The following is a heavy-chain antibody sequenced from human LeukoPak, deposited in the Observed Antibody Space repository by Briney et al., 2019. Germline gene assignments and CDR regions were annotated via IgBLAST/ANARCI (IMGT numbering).Heavy chain of an antibody. CDR2: IYYSGTT. J-gene: IGHJ4*02. V-gene: IGHV4-39*07. Sequence: PSQTLSLTCTVPGDSISSGSYYWSWIRQPPGKGLEWIGNIYYSGTTYYNPSLKSRVTISVDTSKNQFSLKLSSVTAADTAVYYCARVNLLTGFSDYWGQGTLVTVSS. CDR1: GDSISSGSYY. CDR3: ARVNLLTGFSDY. D-gene: IGHD3-9*01.